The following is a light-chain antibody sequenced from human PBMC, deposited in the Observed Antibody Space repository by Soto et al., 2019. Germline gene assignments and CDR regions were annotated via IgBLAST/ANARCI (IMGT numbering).Light chain of an antibody. J-gene: IGKJ1*01. V-gene: IGKV4-1*01. Sequence: DIVMTQSPDSLAVSLGERATINCKSSQSVLYSSNNKNYLAWYQQKPGQPPKLLIYWASTRESGVPDRFSGSGSGTDFTLTISSLPAEDVAVYYCQQYYSPPPTCGRGTKVVIK. CDR2: WAS. CDR3: QQYYSPPPT. CDR1: QSVLYSSNNKNY.